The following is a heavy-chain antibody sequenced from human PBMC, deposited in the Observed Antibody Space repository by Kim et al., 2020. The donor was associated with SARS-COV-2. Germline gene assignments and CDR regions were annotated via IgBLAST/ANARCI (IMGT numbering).Heavy chain of an antibody. D-gene: IGHD6-13*01. J-gene: IGHJ4*02. CDR1: GYTFTSCG. CDR2: ISTYPGHT. Sequence: ASVKVSCKASGYTFTSCGISWVRQAPGQGLEWMGWISTYPGHTNYAPQLQGSVTLTTDTSTRTASMELRSLSSDATAVYDCASSRSSSWYEKHQERDYWGQGTLGTVSS. CDR3: ASSRSSSWYEKHQERDY. V-gene: IGHV1-18*01.